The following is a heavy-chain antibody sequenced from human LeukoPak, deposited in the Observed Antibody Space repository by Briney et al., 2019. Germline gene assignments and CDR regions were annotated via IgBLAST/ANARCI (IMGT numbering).Heavy chain of an antibody. CDR2: SIPIFGTA. CDR3: ARDYGSGYIDY. CDR1: GGTFSSYA. J-gene: IGHJ4*02. D-gene: IGHD3-10*01. Sequence: GASVKVSCKASGGTFSSYAISWVRQAPGQGLEWMGGSIPIFGTANYAQKFQGRVTITSDESTSTAYMELSSLRSEDTAVYYCARDYGSGYIDYWGQGTLVTVSS. V-gene: IGHV1-69*13.